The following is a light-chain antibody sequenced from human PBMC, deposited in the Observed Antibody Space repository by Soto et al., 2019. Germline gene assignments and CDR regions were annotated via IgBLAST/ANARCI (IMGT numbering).Light chain of an antibody. CDR3: HSRA. CDR1: QGISNY. V-gene: IGKV1-17*03. J-gene: IGKJ5*01. Sequence: DIQMTQSPSAMSASVGDRVTITCRASQGISNYLAWFQQKPGRAPKLLIYDASTLESGVPSRFSGSGSETEFTLTISRLQPDDFATYFCHSRAFGQGTRLEI. CDR2: DAS.